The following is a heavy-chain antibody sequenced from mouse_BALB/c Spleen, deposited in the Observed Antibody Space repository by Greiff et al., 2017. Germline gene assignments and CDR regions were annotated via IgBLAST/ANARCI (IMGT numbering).Heavy chain of an antibody. Sequence: DVKLVESGGGLVKPGGSLKLSCAASGFAFSSYDMSWVRQTPEKRLEWVAYISSGGGSTYYPDTVKGRFTISRDNAKNTLYLQMSSLKSVDTAMYYCARHYRYAYFDYWGQGTTLTVSS. CDR1: GFAFSSYD. CDR2: ISSGGGST. CDR3: ARHYRYAYFDY. V-gene: IGHV5-12-1*01. D-gene: IGHD2-14*01. J-gene: IGHJ2*01.